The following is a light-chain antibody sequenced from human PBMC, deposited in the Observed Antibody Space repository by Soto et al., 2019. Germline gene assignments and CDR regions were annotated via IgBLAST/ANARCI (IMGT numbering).Light chain of an antibody. V-gene: IGKV3-15*01. CDR3: QHYNNWPPWT. J-gene: IGKJ1*01. CDR1: QYISNT. CDR2: GAS. Sequence: EIVMTQSPATLSVSPGDRATLSCRASQYISNTLAWYQQKPGQAPRLLIYGASTRATGIPARFSGSGSGTEFTLTISSLQSEDFAVYYCQHYNNWPPWTFGQGTKVEI.